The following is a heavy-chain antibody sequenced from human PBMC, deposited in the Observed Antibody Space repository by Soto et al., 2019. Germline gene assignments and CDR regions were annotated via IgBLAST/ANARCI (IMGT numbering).Heavy chain of an antibody. CDR3: ASYDSSGRYFDY. Sequence: LRLSCAASGFTFSSYAMSWVRQAPGKGLEWVSAISGSGGSTYYADSVKGRFTISRDNSKNTLYLQMNSLRAEDTAVCYCASYDSSGRYFDYWGQGTLVTVSS. V-gene: IGHV3-23*01. CDR2: ISGSGGST. D-gene: IGHD3-22*01. J-gene: IGHJ4*02. CDR1: GFTFSSYA.